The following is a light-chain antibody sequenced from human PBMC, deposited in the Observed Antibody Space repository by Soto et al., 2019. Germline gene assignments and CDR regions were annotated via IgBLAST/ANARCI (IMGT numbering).Light chain of an antibody. Sequence: QSVLTQPPCASGSPGQSGTISCTGTSSDVGGYNSVSWCQQYPGKAPKLMIYEVSKRPSGVPDRFSGSKSGNTASLTVSGLQAEDEADYYCSSYAGSNKGVVFGGGTKLTVL. CDR3: SSYAGSNKGVV. CDR1: SSDVGGYNS. J-gene: IGLJ2*01. CDR2: EVS. V-gene: IGLV2-8*01.